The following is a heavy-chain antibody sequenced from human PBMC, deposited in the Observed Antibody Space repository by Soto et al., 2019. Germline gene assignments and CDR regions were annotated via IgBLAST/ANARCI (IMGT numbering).Heavy chain of an antibody. CDR3: SRVGHNYGYFVFDY. V-gene: IGHV4-4*02. CDR1: GGSISNSNW. J-gene: IGHJ4*02. CDR2: IYHSGST. Sequence: QVQLQESGPGLVKPSGTLSLTCAVSGGSISNSNWWSWVRQPPGKGLEWIGNIYHSGSTNYNPSLKGRVTIEIDKSNNQFSLKLSSVTAADTSVYYCSRVGHNYGYFVFDYWGEGTLVNVSS. D-gene: IGHD5-18*01.